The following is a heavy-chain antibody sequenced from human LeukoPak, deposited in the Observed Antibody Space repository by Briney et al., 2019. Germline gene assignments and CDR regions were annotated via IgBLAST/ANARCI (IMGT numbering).Heavy chain of an antibody. V-gene: IGHV1-2*02. CDR3: ARSPAIRYCSGGSCCLFDY. J-gene: IGHJ4*02. CDR2: INPNSGGT. CDR1: GYTFTGYY. Sequence: ASVKDSCKASGYTFTGYYMHWVRQAPGQGLEWMGWINPNSGGTNYAQKFQGRVTMTRDTSISTAYMELSRLRSDDTAVYYCARSPAIRYCSGGSCCLFDYWGQGTLVTVSS. D-gene: IGHD2-15*01.